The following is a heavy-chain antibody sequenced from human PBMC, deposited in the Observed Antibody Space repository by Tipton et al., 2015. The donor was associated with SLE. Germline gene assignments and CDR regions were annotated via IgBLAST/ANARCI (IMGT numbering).Heavy chain of an antibody. CDR3: ARGRVSSRYGMAV. CDR1: GGSTSSTSYY. D-gene: IGHD6-13*01. CDR2: MSYSGST. Sequence: TLSLTCTVSGGSTSSTSYYWGWIRQPPGKGLEWIGSMSYSGSTYYSPSLKSRVTISVDTSKNQFSLKLSSVTAADTAVYYCARGRVSSRYGMAVWVQGTTVTVPS. V-gene: IGHV4-39*07. J-gene: IGHJ6*02.